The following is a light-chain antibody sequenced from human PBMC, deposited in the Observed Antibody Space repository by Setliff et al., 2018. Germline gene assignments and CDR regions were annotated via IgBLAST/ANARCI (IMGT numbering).Light chain of an antibody. CDR3: SSYAGSNNPYV. CDR2: VVS. Sequence: ALTQPPSASGSPGQSVTISCTGTSSDVGGYNYVSWYQQHPGKAPKLMIYVVSKRPSGVPDRFSGSKSGNTASLTVSGLQAEDEADYYCSSYAGSNNPYVFGTGTKV. CDR1: SSDVGGYNY. V-gene: IGLV2-8*01. J-gene: IGLJ1*01.